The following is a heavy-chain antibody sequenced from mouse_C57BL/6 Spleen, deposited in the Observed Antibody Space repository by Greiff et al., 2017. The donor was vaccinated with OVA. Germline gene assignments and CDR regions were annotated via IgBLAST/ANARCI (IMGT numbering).Heavy chain of an antibody. D-gene: IGHD1-1*01. V-gene: IGHV1-59*01. CDR1: GYTFTSYW. J-gene: IGHJ4*01. Sequence: VQLQQPGAELVRPGTSVKLSCKASGYTFTSYWMHWVKQRPGQGLEWIGVIDPSDSYTNYNQKFKGKATLTVDTSSSTAYMQLSSLTSEDSAVYYCARSPDYYGSSHYYAMDYWGQGTSVTVSS. CDR3: ARSPDYYGSSHYYAMDY. CDR2: IDPSDSYT.